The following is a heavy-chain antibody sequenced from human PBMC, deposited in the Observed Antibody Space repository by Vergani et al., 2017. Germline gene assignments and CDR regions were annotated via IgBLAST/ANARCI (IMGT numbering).Heavy chain of an antibody. CDR3: AKARDPNCKGGNCYSYYYGLDL. CDR2: ISYDGSNK. D-gene: IGHD2-21*01. Sequence: QVQLVESGGGVVKPGRSLRLSCAASGFTFSSYALYWVRQAPGKGLDWVALISYDGSNKYYADSVKGRFSISRDNSKDTLYLQMNSLRVEDTAIYYCAKARDPNCKGGNCYSYYYGLDLWGQGTTVTVSS. V-gene: IGHV3-30*04. J-gene: IGHJ6*02. CDR1: GFTFSSYA.